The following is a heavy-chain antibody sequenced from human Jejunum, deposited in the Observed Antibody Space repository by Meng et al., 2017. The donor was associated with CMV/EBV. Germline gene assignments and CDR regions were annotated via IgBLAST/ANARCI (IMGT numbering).Heavy chain of an antibody. V-gene: IGHV3-11*05. J-gene: IGHJ4*02. CDR1: EFTFSDYY. D-gene: IGHD3-22*01. CDR2: ISGNTKVT. Sequence: QVQLVESGGGLVKPGGSLTLSCAASEFTFSDYYMSWIRQAPGKGLEWISYISGNTKVTNYADSVKGRFTISRDNSKNTLFLQVSSLKAEDTAIYYCAKDDRGVQSNWGQGTLVTVSS. CDR3: AKDDRGVQSN.